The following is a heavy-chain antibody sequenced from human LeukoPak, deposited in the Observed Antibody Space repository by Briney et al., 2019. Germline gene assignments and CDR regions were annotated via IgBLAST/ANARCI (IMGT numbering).Heavy chain of an antibody. CDR1: GFTFSNAW. CDR3: AQLGDVFGYCSSTSCRDV. CDR2: ISSSGSTI. J-gene: IGHJ6*04. V-gene: IGHV3-11*01. D-gene: IGHD2-2*01. Sequence: GGSLRLSCAASGFTFSNAWMSWVRQAPGKGLEWVSYISSSGSTIYYADSVKGRFTISRDNSKNTLYLQMNSLRAEDTAVYYCAQLGDVFGYCSSTSCRDVWGKGTTVTVSS.